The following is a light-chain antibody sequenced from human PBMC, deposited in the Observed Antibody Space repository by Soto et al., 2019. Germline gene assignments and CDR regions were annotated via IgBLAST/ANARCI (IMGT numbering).Light chain of an antibody. CDR3: QQSYSGLYT. J-gene: IGKJ2*01. V-gene: IGKV1-39*01. CDR2: TAS. CDR1: QSIVRN. Sequence: IQMTQSPSSLSASVGDRVTITCRASQSIVRNLNWYQQKPGKAPELLIYTASNLESGVPSRFSGSGSGTDFALTISSLQPEDSAVYYCQQSYSGLYTFGQGTQLEIK.